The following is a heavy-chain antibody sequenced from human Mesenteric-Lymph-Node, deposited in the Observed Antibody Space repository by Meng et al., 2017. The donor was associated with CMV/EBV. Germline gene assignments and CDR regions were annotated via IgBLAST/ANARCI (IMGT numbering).Heavy chain of an antibody. D-gene: IGHD2-2*01. V-gene: IGHV1-2*02. J-gene: IGHJ4*01. CDR3: ARAPLVVPASMRIYPLDY. CDR1: GYTFTGYY. CDR2: INPYTDDA. Sequence: ASVKVSCKTSGYTFTGYYIHWVRQAPGQGLEWLGWINPYTDDAKYAQKFQGRVTITRDTSISTAYVELNGLTSDDTAMYYCARAPLVVPASMRIYPLDYWGHGTLVTVSS.